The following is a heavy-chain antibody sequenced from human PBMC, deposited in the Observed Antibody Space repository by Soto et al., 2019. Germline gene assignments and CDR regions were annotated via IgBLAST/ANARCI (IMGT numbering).Heavy chain of an antibody. D-gene: IGHD3-22*01. CDR2: LDPSDSYT. V-gene: IGHV5-10-1*01. CDR1: GYSFTSYW. J-gene: IGHJ4*02. CDR3: ARHGGYYDSSGCPAVDFDY. Sequence: GWTFVIWCKGSGYSFTSYWISWVRQMPGKGLGWMGRLDPSDSYTNSSPSFQGQVTIAADKSIITAYLQWSSLEASGTAMYYCARHGGYYDSSGCPAVDFDYWGEGTLVTVSS.